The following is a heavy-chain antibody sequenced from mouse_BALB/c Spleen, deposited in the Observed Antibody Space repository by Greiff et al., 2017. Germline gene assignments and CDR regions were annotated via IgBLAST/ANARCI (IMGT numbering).Heavy chain of an antibody. CDR2: ISSGSSTI. D-gene: IGHD1-1*01. V-gene: IGHV5-17*02. CDR3: ARGDYYGSRGYFDV. Sequence: EVQLVESGGGLVQPGGSRKLSCAASGFTFSSFGMHWVRQAPEKGLEWVAYISSGSSTIYYADTVKGRFTISRDNPKNTLFLQMTSLRSEDTAMYYCARGDYYGSRGYFDVWGAGTTVTVSS. CDR1: GFTFSSFG. J-gene: IGHJ1*01.